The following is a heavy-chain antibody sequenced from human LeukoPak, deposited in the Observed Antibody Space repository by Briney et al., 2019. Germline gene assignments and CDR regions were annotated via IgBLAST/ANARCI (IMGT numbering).Heavy chain of an antibody. D-gene: IGHD1-14*01. Sequence: GGSLRLSCTASGLTFSSYGMHWVRQAPGKGLEWVAVIWYDGSNKYYADSVKGRFTISRDNSKNTLYLQMNSLRAEDTAVYYCARDINSRFDYWGQGTLVTVSS. CDR2: IWYDGSNK. J-gene: IGHJ4*02. CDR3: ARDINSRFDY. V-gene: IGHV3-33*08. CDR1: GLTFSSYG.